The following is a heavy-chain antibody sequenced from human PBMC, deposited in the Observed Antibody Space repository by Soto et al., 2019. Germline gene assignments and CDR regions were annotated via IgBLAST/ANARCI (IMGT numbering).Heavy chain of an antibody. V-gene: IGHV3-23*01. CDR1: GFTFSSYA. CDR2: ISGSGGST. D-gene: IGHD3-3*01. J-gene: IGHJ4*02. Sequence: GGSLRLSCAASGFTFSSYAMSWVRQAPGKGLEWVSAISGSGGSTYYADSVKGRFTISRDNSKNTLYLQMNSLRAEDTAVYYCAKDPGLRFLDHPGNDYWGQGTLVTVSS. CDR3: AKDPGLRFLDHPGNDY.